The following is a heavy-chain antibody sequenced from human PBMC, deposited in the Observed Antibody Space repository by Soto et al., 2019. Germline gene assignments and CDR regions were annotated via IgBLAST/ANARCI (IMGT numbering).Heavy chain of an antibody. CDR3: ARAFFYQGSDSRGYSFDAFDF. V-gene: IGHV1-18*01. D-gene: IGHD3-22*01. CDR1: GYTFTSSG. Sequence: QVQLVQSGAEVKKPGASVKVSCKASGYTFTSSGMSWVRQAPGQGLEWMGWISAHTGSSEYAQRFQGRVTMTTDRPTSTAYMELRSLRSDDTAVYYCARAFFYQGSDSRGYSFDAFDFWGPGTLVTVSS. CDR2: ISAHTGSS. J-gene: IGHJ3*01.